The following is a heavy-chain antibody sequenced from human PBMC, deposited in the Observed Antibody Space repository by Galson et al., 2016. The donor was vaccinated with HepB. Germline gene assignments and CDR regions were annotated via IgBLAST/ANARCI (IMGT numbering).Heavy chain of an antibody. CDR1: GFAFSSYG. CDR2: VSYDGNYK. CDR3: ARVGLGYSSSLPDS. Sequence: SLRLSCAASGFAFSSYGIHWVRQAPGKGLEWVAVVSYDGNYKYYADSVKGRFTISRDNSKNILYRQMNSLRADDTALYFCARVGLGYSSSLPDSWGQGIMVIVSS. J-gene: IGHJ5*01. D-gene: IGHD6-6*01. V-gene: IGHV3-30*03.